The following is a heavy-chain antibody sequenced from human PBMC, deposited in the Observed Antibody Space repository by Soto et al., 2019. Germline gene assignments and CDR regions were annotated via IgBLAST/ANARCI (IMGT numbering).Heavy chain of an antibody. CDR3: ARGGSSSWYYFDY. CDR2: IYHSGST. D-gene: IGHD6-13*01. Sequence: SETLSLTCAVSGGSISSGGYSWSWIRQPPGKGLEWIGYIYHSGSTYYNPSLKSRVTISVDRSKNQFSLKLSSVTAADTAVYYCARGGSSSWYYFDYWGQGTLVTVSS. V-gene: IGHV4-30-2*01. J-gene: IGHJ4*02. CDR1: GGSISSGGYS.